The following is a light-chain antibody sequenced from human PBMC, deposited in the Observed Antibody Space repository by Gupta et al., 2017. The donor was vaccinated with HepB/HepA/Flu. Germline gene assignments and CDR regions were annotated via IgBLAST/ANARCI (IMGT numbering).Light chain of an antibody. Sequence: QSALTQPASVSGSPGQSITISCPGTSSDVGGYKYVSWYQHHPGKAPKLMIYDVSNRPSGVSNRFSGSKSGNTASLTISGLQAEDEADYYCSSYTSSSTLVFGGGTKLTVL. J-gene: IGLJ2*01. CDR1: SSDVGGYKY. CDR3: SSYTSSSTLV. V-gene: IGLV2-14*03. CDR2: DVS.